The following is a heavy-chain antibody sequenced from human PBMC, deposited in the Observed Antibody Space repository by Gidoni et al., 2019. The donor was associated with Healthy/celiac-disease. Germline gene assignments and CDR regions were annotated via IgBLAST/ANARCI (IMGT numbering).Heavy chain of an antibody. Sequence: EVQLLESGGGVGKPGGALRLSCTASGFHFSRYAMSWVRQAPGKGLEWVSAISGSGGSTYYADSVKGRFTISRDNSKNTLYLQMNSLRAEDTAVYYCAKGNGYDYVWGSYRFDYWGQGTLVTVSS. J-gene: IGHJ4*02. D-gene: IGHD3-16*02. CDR3: AKGNGYDYVWGSYRFDY. V-gene: IGHV3-23*01. CDR2: ISGSGGST. CDR1: GFHFSRYA.